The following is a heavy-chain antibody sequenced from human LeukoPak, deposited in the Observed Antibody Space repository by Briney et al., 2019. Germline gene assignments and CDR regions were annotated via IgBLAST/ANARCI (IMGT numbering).Heavy chain of an antibody. J-gene: IGHJ3*02. CDR3: AREDAEQMDNSFDI. Sequence: SETLSLTCTVSGGSISSYYWSWIRQPPGKGLEGIGYIYYSGRTNYNPSLKSRVTISVDTSKNQFSLKLRSVTAADTAVYYCAREDAEQMDNSFDIWGQGTMVTVSS. D-gene: IGHD5-24*01. V-gene: IGHV4-59*12. CDR2: IYYSGRT. CDR1: GGSISSYY.